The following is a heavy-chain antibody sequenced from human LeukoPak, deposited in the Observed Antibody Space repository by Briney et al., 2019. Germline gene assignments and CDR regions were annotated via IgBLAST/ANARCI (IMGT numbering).Heavy chain of an antibody. Sequence: GASVKVSCKVSGYTLTELSMHWVRQAPGKGLEWMGGFDPEDGETIYAQKFQGRVTMTEDTSTDTAYMELSSLRSEDTAVYYCATPAFLEWLLPFDYSGQGTLVTVSS. CDR2: FDPEDGET. J-gene: IGHJ4*02. CDR3: ATPAFLEWLLPFDY. V-gene: IGHV1-24*01. D-gene: IGHD3-3*02. CDR1: GYTLTELS.